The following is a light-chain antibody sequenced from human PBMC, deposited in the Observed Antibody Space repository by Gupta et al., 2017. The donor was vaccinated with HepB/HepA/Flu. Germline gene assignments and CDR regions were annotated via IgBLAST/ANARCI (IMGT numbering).Light chain of an antibody. Sequence: SVLTQPPSASGTPGQGVTISCSGSSSNIGGSTVKWYQQLPGTAPKLLIYYNDQLPSGVPDRFSGSKSGTSASLAISGLQSEDEADYYCAAWDDSLNAYVFGTGTKVTVL. CDR1: SSNIGGST. J-gene: IGLJ1*01. CDR2: YND. V-gene: IGLV1-44*01. CDR3: AAWDDSLNAYV.